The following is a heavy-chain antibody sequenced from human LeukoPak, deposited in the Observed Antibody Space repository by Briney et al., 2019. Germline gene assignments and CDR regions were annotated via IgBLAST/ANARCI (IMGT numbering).Heavy chain of an antibody. Sequence: PGRSLRLSCAASGFTFSSYGMHWVRQAPGKGLEWVAVIWYDGSNKYYADSVKVRFTISRDNSKNTLYLQMNSLRAEDTAVYYCAGDHEGATIAYWGQEPLVTVSS. CDR3: AGDHEGATIAY. CDR1: GFTFSSYG. D-gene: IGHD5-24*01. J-gene: IGHJ4*02. CDR2: IWYDGSNK. V-gene: IGHV3-33*01.